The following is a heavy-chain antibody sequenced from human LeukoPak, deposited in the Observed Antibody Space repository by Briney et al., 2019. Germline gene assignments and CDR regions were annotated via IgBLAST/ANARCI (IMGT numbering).Heavy chain of an antibody. V-gene: IGHV3-21*03. D-gene: IGHD2-21*01. Sequence: PGGSLRLSCAASGFTFSDYTMNWVRQAPGKGLEWVSSISSSSTSIYYADSVKGRFTISGDNAKNSLYLQMNSLRAEDTAMYYCARDFAVMAYWGQGTLVTVSS. CDR3: ARDFAVMAY. J-gene: IGHJ4*02. CDR1: GFTFSDYT. CDR2: ISSSSTSI.